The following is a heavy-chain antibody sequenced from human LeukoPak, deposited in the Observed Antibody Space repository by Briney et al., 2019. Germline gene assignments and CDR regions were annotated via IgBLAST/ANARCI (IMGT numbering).Heavy chain of an antibody. CDR1: GFTFSSYS. Sequence: GGSLRLSCAASGFTFSSYSMNWVRQAPGKGPEWVSAIGGRGGSTYYADSLGGRFTISRDNSKDMVYLQMNSLKVEDTATYYRGKEGGAWGQGTKVTVSS. CDR2: IGGRGGST. D-gene: IGHD3-16*01. CDR3: GKEGGA. V-gene: IGHV3-23*01. J-gene: IGHJ5*02.